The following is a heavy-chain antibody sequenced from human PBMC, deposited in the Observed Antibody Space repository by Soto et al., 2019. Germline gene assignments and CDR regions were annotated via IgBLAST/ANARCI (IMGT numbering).Heavy chain of an antibody. CDR1: GYTFTSYG. D-gene: IGHD2-2*01. Sequence: GASVKVSCKASGYTFTSYGISWVRQAPGQGPEWMGWISAYNGNTNYAQKLQGRVTMTTDTSTSTAYMELRSLRSDDTAVYYCAGEGYCSSTSCYLPYWGQGTPVTVSS. V-gene: IGHV1-18*01. CDR3: AGEGYCSSTSCYLPY. CDR2: ISAYNGNT. J-gene: IGHJ4*02.